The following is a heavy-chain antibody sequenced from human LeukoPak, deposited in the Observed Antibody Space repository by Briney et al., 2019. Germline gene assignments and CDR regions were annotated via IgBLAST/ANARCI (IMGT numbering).Heavy chain of an antibody. CDR1: GYTFTGYC. CDR3: ARGWRSSLGNWFDP. V-gene: IGHV1-8*02. CDR2: MNPNSGNT. D-gene: IGHD6-13*01. Sequence: ASVKVSCKASGYTFTGYCMHWVRQATGQGLEWMGWMNPNSGNTGYAQKFQGRVTMTRNTSISTAYMELSSLRSEDTAVYYCARGWRSSLGNWFDPWGQGTLVTVSS. J-gene: IGHJ5*02.